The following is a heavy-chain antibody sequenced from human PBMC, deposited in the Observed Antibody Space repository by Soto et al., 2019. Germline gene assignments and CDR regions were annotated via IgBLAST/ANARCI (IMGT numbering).Heavy chain of an antibody. D-gene: IGHD2-2*01. Sequence: QVQLVESGGGVVQPGRSLRLSCAASGFTFSSYGMHWVRQAPGKGLEWVAVISYDGSNKYYADSVKGRFTISRDNSKNTLYLQMNSLRAEDTAVYYCAKDLHPESSTSSFACDIWGQGTMVTVSS. CDR2: ISYDGSNK. V-gene: IGHV3-30*18. CDR1: GFTFSSYG. J-gene: IGHJ3*02. CDR3: AKDLHPESSTSSFACDI.